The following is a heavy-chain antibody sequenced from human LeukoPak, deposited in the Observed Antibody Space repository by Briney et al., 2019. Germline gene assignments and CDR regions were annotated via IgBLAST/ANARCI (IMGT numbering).Heavy chain of an antibody. D-gene: IGHD3-10*01. CDR2: ISSSSSYI. CDR1: GFTLSSYS. J-gene: IGHJ4*02. CDR3: ARDRVMVRGVISFLDY. V-gene: IGHV3-21*01. Sequence: GGSLRLSCAASGFTLSSYSMNWVRQAPGKGLEWVSSISSSSSYIYYADSVKGRFTISRDNAKNSLYLQMNSLRAEDTAVYYRARDRVMVRGVISFLDYWGQGTLVTVSS.